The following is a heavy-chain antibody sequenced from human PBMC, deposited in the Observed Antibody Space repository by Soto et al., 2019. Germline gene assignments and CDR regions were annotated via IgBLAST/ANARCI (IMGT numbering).Heavy chain of an antibody. CDR3: AREGAARPGLVVY. CDR1: GGTFSTYA. V-gene: IGHV1-69*13. J-gene: IGHJ4*02. D-gene: IGHD6-6*01. Sequence: SVKVSCKASGGTFSTYAISWVRQAPGQGLEWMGAIIPIFGTSIYAQKFQGRVTITADESTSTAYMELSSLRSEDTAVYYCAREGAARPGLVVYWGQGTLVTVSS. CDR2: IIPIFGTS.